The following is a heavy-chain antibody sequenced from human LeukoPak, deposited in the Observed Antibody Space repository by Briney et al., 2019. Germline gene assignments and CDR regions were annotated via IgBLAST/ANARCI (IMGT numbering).Heavy chain of an antibody. CDR3: ARHGRLLAAGRIHWFDP. CDR2: IYYSGST. Sequence: SETLSLTCTVSGGSISSSSYYWGWIRQPPGKGLEWIGSIYYSGSTYYNPSLKSRVTISVDTSKNQFSLKLSSVTAADTAVYYCARHGRLLAAGRIHWFDPWGQGTLVTVSS. V-gene: IGHV4-39*01. D-gene: IGHD6-13*01. CDR1: GGSISSSSYY. J-gene: IGHJ5*02.